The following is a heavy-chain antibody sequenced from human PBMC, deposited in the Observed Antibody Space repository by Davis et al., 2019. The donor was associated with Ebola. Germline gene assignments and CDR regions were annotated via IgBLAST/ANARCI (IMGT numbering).Heavy chain of an antibody. CDR2: IHDRST. V-gene: IGHV3-53*05. Sequence: GGSLRLSCAASGFTASSNHMSWVRQAPGKGLEWVSVIHDRSTAYADSVRGRFTISRDKSNNTLYLDMNSLRVDDTAVYYCATTQWLREFDNWGQGTLVTVSS. CDR3: ATTQWLREFDN. D-gene: IGHD6-19*01. J-gene: IGHJ4*02. CDR1: GFTASSNH.